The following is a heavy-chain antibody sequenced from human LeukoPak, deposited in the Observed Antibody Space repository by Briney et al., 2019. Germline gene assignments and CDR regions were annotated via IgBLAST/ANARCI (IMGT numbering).Heavy chain of an antibody. V-gene: IGHV3-21*01. J-gene: IGHJ4*02. D-gene: IGHD1-1*01. CDR2: ISSSSSYM. Sequence: PGGSLRLSCAASRFTFSTYSMNWVRQAPGKGLEWVSSISSSSSYMFYADSAKGRFTISRDNAKNSLYLQVNSLRAEDTAVYYCVRVVPGTGSLDFWGQGALVTVSS. CDR1: RFTFSTYS. CDR3: VRVVPGTGSLDF.